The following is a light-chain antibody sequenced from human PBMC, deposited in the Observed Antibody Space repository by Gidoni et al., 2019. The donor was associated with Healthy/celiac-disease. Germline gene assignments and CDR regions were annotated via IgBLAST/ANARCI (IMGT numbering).Light chain of an antibody. J-gene: IGKJ2*03. V-gene: IGKV4-1*01. CDR2: WAS. Sequence: DIVMTQSPDSLAVSLGERATIHCTSSQSVLYSSNNKNYLAWYQQKPGQPPKLLIYWASTRESRVPDRFSGSRSGTDFTLTISSLQAEDVAVSYCQQYYSTPQDSFGQGTKLEIK. CDR1: QSVLYSSNNKNY. CDR3: QQYYSTPQDS.